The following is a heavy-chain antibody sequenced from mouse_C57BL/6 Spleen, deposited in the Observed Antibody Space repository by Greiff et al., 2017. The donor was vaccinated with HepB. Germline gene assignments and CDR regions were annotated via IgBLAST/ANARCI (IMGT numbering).Heavy chain of an antibody. CDR3: ARSGAYYSNYCFYY. Sequence: QVQLKQSGAELARPGASVKLSCKASGYTFTSYGISWVKQRTGQGLEWIGEIYPRSGNTYYNEKFKGTATLTADKSSSTAYMELRSLTSEDSAVFFCARSGAYYSNYCFYYLGQGTTPTVSS. V-gene: IGHV1-81*01. J-gene: IGHJ2*01. CDR2: IYPRSGNT. D-gene: IGHD2-5*01. CDR1: GYTFTSYG.